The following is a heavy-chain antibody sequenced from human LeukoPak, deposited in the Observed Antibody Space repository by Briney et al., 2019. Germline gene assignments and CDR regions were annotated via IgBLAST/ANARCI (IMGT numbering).Heavy chain of an antibody. CDR3: ARDRDGYSQFDS. D-gene: IGHD3-22*01. V-gene: IGHV4-4*02. CDR1: GGSISSSNW. J-gene: IGHJ4*02. CDR2: IYHSGST. Sequence: SETLSLTCAVSGGSISSSNWWSWVRQPPGKGLEWIGEIYHSGSTNYDPSLKSRVSISVDTSKNQFSLKLSSVTAADTAVYYCARDRDGYSQFDSWGQGTLVTVSS.